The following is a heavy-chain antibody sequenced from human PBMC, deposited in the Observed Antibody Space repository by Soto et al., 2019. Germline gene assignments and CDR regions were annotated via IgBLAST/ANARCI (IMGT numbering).Heavy chain of an antibody. V-gene: IGHV1-18*01. CDR1: GYTFTSYG. J-gene: IGHJ4*02. CDR2: ISAYNGNT. Sequence: QVQLVQSGAEVKKPGASVKVSCKACGYTFTSYGISWVRQAPGQGLEWMGWISAYNGNTNYAQKLQGRVTMTTDTSTSTAYMELRSLRSDDTAVYYCARESYDYIWGSYRAYYFDYWGQGTLVTVSS. CDR3: ARESYDYIWGSYRAYYFDY. D-gene: IGHD3-16*02.